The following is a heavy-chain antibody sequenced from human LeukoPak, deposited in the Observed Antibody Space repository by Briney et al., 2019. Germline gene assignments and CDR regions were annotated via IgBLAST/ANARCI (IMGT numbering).Heavy chain of an antibody. CDR3: ARDGSSSWYLEYYFDY. CDR1: GFTFTNYS. Sequence: PGGSLRLSCAVSGFTFTNYSMNWVRQAPGKGLEWVSYISNSGSTIYYADSVKGRFTISRDNAKNSLYLRMNSLTDEDTAVYYCARDGSSSWYLEYYFDYWGQGTLVTVSS. CDR2: ISNSGSTI. D-gene: IGHD6-13*01. J-gene: IGHJ4*02. V-gene: IGHV3-48*02.